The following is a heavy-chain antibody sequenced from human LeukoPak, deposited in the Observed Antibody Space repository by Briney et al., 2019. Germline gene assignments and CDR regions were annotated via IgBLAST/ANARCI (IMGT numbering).Heavy chain of an antibody. CDR3: AKESGDSSGYYSDY. V-gene: IGHV3-23*01. CDR1: GFSFSSYA. CDR2: ISGSGGGT. Sequence: GGSLRLSCAASGFSFSSYAMSWVRQAPGKGLDWVSAISGSGGGTYYADSVKGRFTISRDNSKNTVYLQMNSLRADDTAVYYCAKESGDSSGYYSDYWGQGTLVTVSP. D-gene: IGHD3-22*01. J-gene: IGHJ4*02.